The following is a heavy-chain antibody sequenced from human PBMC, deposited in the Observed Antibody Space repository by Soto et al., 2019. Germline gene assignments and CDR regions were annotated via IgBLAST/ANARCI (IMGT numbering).Heavy chain of an antibody. CDR2: IKQDGSER. V-gene: IGHV3-7*04. J-gene: IGHJ5*02. CDR1: GFIFSENW. Sequence: GGSLRLSCAASGFIFSENWMSWVRQAPGKGLEWVANIKQDGSERRYADSVEGRFSISRDNAKNSLYLQMNSLVVEDTATYYCARYHFGGYAFDPWGQGTPVTVSS. CDR3: ARYHFGGYAFDP. D-gene: IGHD2-2*01.